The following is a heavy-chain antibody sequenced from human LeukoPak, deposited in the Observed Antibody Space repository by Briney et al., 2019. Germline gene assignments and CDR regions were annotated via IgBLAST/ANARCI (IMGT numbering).Heavy chain of an antibody. V-gene: IGHV4-59*01. CDR3: ARTSRHFYGSGTNLTPRPAGMDV. Sequence: PSETLSLTCTVSGGSMSGFFWTWIRQPPGRELEWIGSIYYSGSSTKYNPSLKSRVTISVDTSKSQFSLNLNSATAADTAVYYCARTSRHFYGSGTNLTPRPAGMDVWGQGTTVTVSS. CDR2: IYYSGSST. D-gene: IGHD3-10*01. J-gene: IGHJ6*02. CDR1: GGSMSGFF.